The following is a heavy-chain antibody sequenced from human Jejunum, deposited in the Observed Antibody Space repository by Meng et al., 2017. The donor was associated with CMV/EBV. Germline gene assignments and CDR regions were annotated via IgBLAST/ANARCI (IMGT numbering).Heavy chain of an antibody. V-gene: IGHV5-51*01. CDR3: VRLSGEGYSLDNYGMDV. CDR2: LYPDDSDT. Sequence: FSTYWIGWVRQMPGKGLESMGILYPDDSDTRYSPSFQGQVTISADKSISTAYLQWTSLKASDTAMYYCVRLSGEGYSLDNYGMDVWGQGTTVTVSS. CDR1: FSTYW. D-gene: IGHD1-1*01. J-gene: IGHJ6*02.